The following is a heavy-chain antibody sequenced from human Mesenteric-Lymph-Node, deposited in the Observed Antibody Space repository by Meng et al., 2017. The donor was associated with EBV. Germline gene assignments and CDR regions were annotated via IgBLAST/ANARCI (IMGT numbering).Heavy chain of an antibody. J-gene: IGHJ4*02. CDR1: GFTFSSHT. V-gene: IGHV3-21*01. D-gene: IGHD6-19*01. Sequence: EVQLVESGXXLVTPGGSLXLSCAASGFTFSSHTMNWVRQAPGKGLEWVSSISSSSSYIYYADSVRGRFTISRDNAKNSLYLQMNSLRAEDTAVYYCARETAGDYFDYWGQGTLVTVSS. CDR3: ARETAGDYFDY. CDR2: ISSSSSYI.